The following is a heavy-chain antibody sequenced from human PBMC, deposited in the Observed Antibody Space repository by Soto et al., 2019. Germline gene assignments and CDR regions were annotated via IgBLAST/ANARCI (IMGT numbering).Heavy chain of an antibody. D-gene: IGHD2-15*01. CDR2: IKSKTDGGTT. CDR3: TTDPKNLGYCSGGSCYATDY. CDR1: GFTFSNAW. Sequence: GGSLRLSCAASGFTFSNAWMNWVRQAPGKGLEWVGRIKSKTDGGTTDYAAPVKGRFTISRDDSKNTLYLQMNSLKTEDTAVYYCTTDPKNLGYCSGGSCYATDYWGQGTLVTVSS. V-gene: IGHV3-15*07. J-gene: IGHJ4*02.